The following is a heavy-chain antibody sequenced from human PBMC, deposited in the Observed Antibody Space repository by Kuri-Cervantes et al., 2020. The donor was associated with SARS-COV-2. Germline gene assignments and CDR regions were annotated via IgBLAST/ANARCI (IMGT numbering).Heavy chain of an antibody. CDR3: ARLSGVVVVPAAIRPSPIDAFDI. CDR2: IYPGDSDT. Sequence: GESLKISCKGSGYSFTSYWIGWVRQMPGKGLEWMGIIYPGDSDTRYSTSFQGQVTISADKSISTAYLQWSSLKASDTAMYYCARLSGVVVVPAAIRPSPIDAFDIWGQGTMVTVSS. V-gene: IGHV5-51*01. CDR1: GYSFTSYW. J-gene: IGHJ3*02. D-gene: IGHD2-2*02.